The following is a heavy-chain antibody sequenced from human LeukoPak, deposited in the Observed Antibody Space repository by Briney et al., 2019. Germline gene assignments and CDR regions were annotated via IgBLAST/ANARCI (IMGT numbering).Heavy chain of an antibody. D-gene: IGHD3-22*01. CDR2: IYSGGST. Sequence: GGSLRLSCAASGFTVSGNYMSWVRQAPGKGLEWVSVIYSGGSTYYADSVKGRFTISRANSKNTLYLQMNSLRAEDTAVFYCAREDYYAGPFDPWGQGTLVTVSS. CDR1: GFTVSGNY. J-gene: IGHJ5*02. V-gene: IGHV3-66*01. CDR3: AREDYYAGPFDP.